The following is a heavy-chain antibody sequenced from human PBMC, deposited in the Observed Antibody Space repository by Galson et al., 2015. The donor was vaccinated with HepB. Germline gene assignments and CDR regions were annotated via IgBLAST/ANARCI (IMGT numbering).Heavy chain of an antibody. J-gene: IGHJ4*02. CDR2: IDPRDSYT. CDR3: ARHRFGEPRVDFDY. CDR1: GYSFTSYW. D-gene: IGHD3-10*01. V-gene: IGHV5-10-1*01. Sequence: QSGAEVKKPGESLRFSCTGSGYSFTSYWISWGRQMPGKGLEWMGRIDPRDSYTNYSPSFQGHVTISADKSISTAYLQWSSLKASDTAMYYCARHRFGEPRVDFDYWGQGTLVTVSS.